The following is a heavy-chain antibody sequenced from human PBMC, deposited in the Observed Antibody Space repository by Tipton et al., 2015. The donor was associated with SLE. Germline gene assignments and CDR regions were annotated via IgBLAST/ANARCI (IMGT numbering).Heavy chain of an antibody. CDR1: GFTFSSFN. D-gene: IGHD1-26*01. J-gene: IGHJ4*02. Sequence: SLRLSCAGSGFTFSSFNMHWVRQAPGKGLESVAVISNDGRNKYFSHSVKGRFTISRDNSNNTVFLQMNSLRAEDTAMYYCARESWGGSIVGAVDYWGQGTLVTVSS. CDR2: ISNDGRNK. V-gene: IGHV3-30*04. CDR3: ARESWGGSIVGAVDY.